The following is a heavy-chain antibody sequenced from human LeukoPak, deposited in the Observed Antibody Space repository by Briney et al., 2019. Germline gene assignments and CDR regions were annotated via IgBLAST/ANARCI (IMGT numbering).Heavy chain of an antibody. D-gene: IGHD6-13*01. Sequence: ASVKVSCKASGYTFTTYYIHWMRQAPGQGLEWMGIINPSGGSTSYAQKFQGRVTMTRDMSTSTVYMELSSLRSEDTAVYYCARVGRRGRSWYGANYFDYWGQGTLVTVSS. V-gene: IGHV1-46*01. CDR3: ARVGRRGRSWYGANYFDY. CDR2: INPSGGST. J-gene: IGHJ4*02. CDR1: GYTFTTYY.